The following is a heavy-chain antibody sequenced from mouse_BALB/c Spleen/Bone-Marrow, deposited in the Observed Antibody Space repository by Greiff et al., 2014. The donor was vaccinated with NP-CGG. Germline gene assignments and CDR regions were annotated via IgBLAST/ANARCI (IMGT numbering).Heavy chain of an antibody. Sequence: EVKLMESGGGLVQLGGSLKLSCAASGFTFSSYGMSWVRQTPDKRLELVATINSNGGSTYYPDSVKGRFTISRDNAKNTLYLQMSSLKSEDTAMYYCARERDGYFRDAMDYWGQGTSVTVSS. V-gene: IGHV5-6-3*01. CDR1: GFTFSSYG. J-gene: IGHJ4*01. D-gene: IGHD2-3*01. CDR3: ARERDGYFRDAMDY. CDR2: INSNGGST.